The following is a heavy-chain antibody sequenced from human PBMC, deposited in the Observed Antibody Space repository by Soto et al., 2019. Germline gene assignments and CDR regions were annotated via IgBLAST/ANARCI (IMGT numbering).Heavy chain of an antibody. CDR1: GFSISDYA. CDR2: ISDSGTRT. Sequence: EVQLLESGGGFIQPGGSLRLSCSASGFSISDYAMSWVRQAPGKGLEWVSSISDSGTRTFYADSVKGLFAISRDTSKNTVYMQMNNVRVVDTALYYCAKDGIRKDDYWGQGTVVTVSS. V-gene: IGHV3-23*01. CDR3: AKDGIRKDDY. J-gene: IGHJ4*02.